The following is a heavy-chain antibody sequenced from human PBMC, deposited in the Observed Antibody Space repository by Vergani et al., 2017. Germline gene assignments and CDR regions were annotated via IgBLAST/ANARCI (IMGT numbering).Heavy chain of an antibody. CDR2: ISGNNDDV. CDR3: AKDLDRDSSGRFDF. J-gene: IGHJ4*02. Sequence: EVQLVESGGGLVKPGGSLRLSCVASGFTFSHYSMNWVRQAPGKGLEWVSSISGNNDDVYYADSVKGRFTISRDNAKNTLYLHMTFLRAEDTAIYYCAKDLDRDSSGRFDFWGRGTLVTVSS. V-gene: IGHV3-21*04. D-gene: IGHD6-19*01. CDR1: GFTFSHYS.